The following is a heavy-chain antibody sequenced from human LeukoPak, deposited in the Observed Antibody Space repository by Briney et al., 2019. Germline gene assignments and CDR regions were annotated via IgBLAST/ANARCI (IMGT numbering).Heavy chain of an antibody. CDR3: AREKLAAAGPNWFDP. J-gene: IGHJ5*02. D-gene: IGHD6-13*01. V-gene: IGHV3-74*01. Sequence: GGSLRLSCAASGFTFDDYGMSWVRQAPGKGLVWVSRINSDGSSTSYADSVKGRFTISRDNAKNTLYLQMNSLRAEDTAVYYCAREKLAAAGPNWFDPWGQGTLVTVSS. CDR2: INSDGSST. CDR1: GFTFDDYG.